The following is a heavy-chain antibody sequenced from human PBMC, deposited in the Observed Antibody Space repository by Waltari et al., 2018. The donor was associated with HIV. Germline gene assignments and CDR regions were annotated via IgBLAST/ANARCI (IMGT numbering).Heavy chain of an antibody. D-gene: IGHD3-22*01. CDR3: ARDTPDAYYYDTSGYWS. CDR2: SNPSGGGA. CDR1: GYTFTGYY. V-gene: IGHV1-2*02. J-gene: IGHJ5*02. Sequence: QVQLVQSGAEVKKPGASVTVSCKASGYTFTGYYMHWVRRAPGQGLEGMGWSNPSGGGANYAQKFRGRDTMTRETSISTAYMELGRRRSDDTAVYYCARDTPDAYYYDTSGYWSWGQGTLVTVSS.